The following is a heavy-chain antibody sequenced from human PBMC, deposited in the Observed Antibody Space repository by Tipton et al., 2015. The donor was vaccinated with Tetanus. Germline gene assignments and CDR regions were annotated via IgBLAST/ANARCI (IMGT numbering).Heavy chain of an antibody. Sequence: TLSLTCAVSGGSSSSFYWSWIRQPPGGGLEWIGEINQRGTTYNPSLNRRATISVDSSATQLSLSLTSVTAADTAVYYCAVLPKHWQAPRGAPWGQGILVTVSS. V-gene: IGHV4-34*01. J-gene: IGHJ5*02. CDR1: GGSSSSFY. CDR2: INQRGT. CDR3: AVLPKHWQAPRGAP. D-gene: IGHD1-1*01.